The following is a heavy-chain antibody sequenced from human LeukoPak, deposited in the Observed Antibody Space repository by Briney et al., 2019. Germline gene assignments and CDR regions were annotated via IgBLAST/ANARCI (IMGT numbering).Heavy chain of an antibody. V-gene: IGHV4-31*03. CDR3: ARAQNPGYGDVFDY. CDR2: IYYSGST. D-gene: IGHD5-12*01. J-gene: IGHJ4*02. Sequence: SETLSLTCTVSGDSIYNGDYYWSWIRQHPGKGLEWIGYIYYSGSTHYNPSLKSRVTISVHTSKNQFSLKLNSVTAADTAVYYCARAQNPGYGDVFDYWGQGTLVTVSS. CDR1: GDSIYNGDYY.